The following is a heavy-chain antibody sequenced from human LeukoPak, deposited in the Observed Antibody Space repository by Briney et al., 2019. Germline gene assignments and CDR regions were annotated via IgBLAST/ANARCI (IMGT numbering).Heavy chain of an antibody. V-gene: IGHV3-30*04. CDR2: ISYDGSNT. J-gene: IGHJ4*02. CDR3: ARAGFTFSDYFGSFFDY. D-gene: IGHD3-10*01. CDR1: GFTFSTSA. Sequence: GRSLRLSCAASGFTFSTSAMHWVRQAPGKGLEWVAVISYDGSNTYYADSVKGRFTISRDNAKNSLYLQMNSLRAEDTAVYYCARAGFTFSDYFGSFFDYWGQGTLVTVSS.